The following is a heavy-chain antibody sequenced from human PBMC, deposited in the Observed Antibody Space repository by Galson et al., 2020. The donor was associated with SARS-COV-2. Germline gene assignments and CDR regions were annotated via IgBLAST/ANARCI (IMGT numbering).Heavy chain of an antibody. J-gene: IGHJ5*02. Sequence: GGSLRLSSAASGFTFSSYGMHWVRQAPGKGLEWVAVIWYEGSNKYYADSVKGRLTISRDNSKNTLYLQMNSLRAEDTAVYYCARGVTMVRRVIITYNWFDPWGQGTLVTVSS. V-gene: IGHV3-33*01. CDR2: IWYEGSNK. D-gene: IGHD3-10*01. CDR3: ARGVTMVRRVIITYNWFDP. CDR1: GFTFSSYG.